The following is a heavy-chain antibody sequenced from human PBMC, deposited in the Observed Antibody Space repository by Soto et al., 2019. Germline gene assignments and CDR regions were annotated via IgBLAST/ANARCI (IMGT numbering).Heavy chain of an antibody. CDR2: IDPSDSYT. CDR1: GYSFTSYW. D-gene: IGHD5-12*01. CDR3: ARHVLEDGYTPLYCMDF. J-gene: IGHJ6*02. V-gene: IGHV5-10-1*01. Sequence: GESLKISCKGSGYSFTSYWISWVRQMPGKGLEWMGRIDPSDSYTNYSPSFQGHVTISADKSISTAYLQWSSLKASDTAMYYCARHVLEDGYTPLYCMDFSGQGTTLTVS.